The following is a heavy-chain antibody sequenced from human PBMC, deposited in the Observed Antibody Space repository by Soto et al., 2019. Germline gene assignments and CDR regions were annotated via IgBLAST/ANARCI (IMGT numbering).Heavy chain of an antibody. Sequence: QVQLVQSGAEVKKPGSSVKVSCKASGGTFSSYAISWVRQAPGQGLEWMGGIIPIFGSTNYAQKFQGRVTITADESTSTAYMQRSSLRSEDTAVYYCQYDYSDSYYHYYGMDVWGQGTTVTVSS. CDR3: QYDYSDSYYHYYGMDV. D-gene: IGHD4-17*01. J-gene: IGHJ6*02. CDR1: GGTFSSYA. CDR2: IIPIFGST. V-gene: IGHV1-69*12.